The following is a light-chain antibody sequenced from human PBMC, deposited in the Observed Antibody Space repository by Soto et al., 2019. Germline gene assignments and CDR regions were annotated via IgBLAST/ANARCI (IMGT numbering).Light chain of an antibody. CDR3: QQYHNLWT. J-gene: IGKJ1*01. Sequence: EILMTRSPATLSLSPGARATLSCTASHYIYSNVAWFQQRPGQAPRLLIYRASTRATGTPARFSGSGSGTEFTLTITSLQSEDFALYYCQQYHNLWTFGQGTKVDIK. V-gene: IGKV3-15*01. CDR1: HYIYSN. CDR2: RAS.